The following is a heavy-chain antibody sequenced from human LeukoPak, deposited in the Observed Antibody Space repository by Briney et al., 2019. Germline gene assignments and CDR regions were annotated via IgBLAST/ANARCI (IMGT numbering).Heavy chain of an antibody. CDR3: AREQDPRIVAGTWNWFDP. Sequence: PSETLSLTCTVSGGSISSYYWSWIRQPPGKGLEWIGYIYTSGSTNYNPSLKSRVTISVDTSKNQFSLKLSSVTAADTAVYYCAREQDPRIVAGTWNWFDPWGQGTLVTVSS. CDR1: GGSISSYY. J-gene: IGHJ5*02. D-gene: IGHD6-19*01. CDR2: IYTSGST. V-gene: IGHV4-4*09.